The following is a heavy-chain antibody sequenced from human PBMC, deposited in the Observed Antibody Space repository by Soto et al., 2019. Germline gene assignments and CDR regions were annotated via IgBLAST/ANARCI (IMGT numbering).Heavy chain of an antibody. J-gene: IGHJ5*02. CDR1: GGSFSGYY. V-gene: IGHV4-34*01. D-gene: IGHD2-2*01. CDR2: INHSGST. CDR3: ARGPDIVVVPATNRTWFDP. Sequence: SETLSLTCAVYGGSFSGYYWSWIRQPPGKGLEWIGEINHSGSTNYNPSLKSRVTISVDTSKNQFSLKLSSVTAADTAVYYCARGPDIVVVPATNRTWFDPWGQGNLVTVSS.